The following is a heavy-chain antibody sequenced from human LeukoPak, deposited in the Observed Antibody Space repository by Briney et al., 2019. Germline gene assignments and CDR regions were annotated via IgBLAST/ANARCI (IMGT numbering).Heavy chain of an antibody. Sequence: SETLSLTCAVYGGSFSGYYWSWIRQPPGKGLEWIGEINHSGSTNYNPSLKSRVTISVDTSKNQFSLKLSSVTAADTAVYYCARGSGTVTNYWGQGTLVTVSS. J-gene: IGHJ4*02. V-gene: IGHV4-34*01. D-gene: IGHD4-17*01. CDR3: ARGSGTVTNY. CDR2: INHSGST. CDR1: GGSFSGYY.